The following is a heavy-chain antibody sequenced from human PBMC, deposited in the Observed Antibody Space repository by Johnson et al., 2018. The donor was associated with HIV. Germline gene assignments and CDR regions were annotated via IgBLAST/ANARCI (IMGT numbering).Heavy chain of an antibody. CDR1: GFTFSSYW. J-gene: IGHJ3*02. V-gene: IGHV3-7*01. CDR3: ARDKDSSGYYYNDAFDI. Sequence: MQLVESGGGLVQPGGSLRLSCAASGFTFSSYWMSWVRQAPGKGLEWVANIKQDGSEKHYVDSVKGRFIISRDNAKNSLYLQMNSLRAEDTAVYYCARDKDSSGYYYNDAFDIWGQGTMVTVSS. CDR2: IKQDGSEK. D-gene: IGHD3-22*01.